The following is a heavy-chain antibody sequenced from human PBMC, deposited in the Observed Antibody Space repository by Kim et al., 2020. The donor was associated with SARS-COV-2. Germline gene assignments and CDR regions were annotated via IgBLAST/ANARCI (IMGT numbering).Heavy chain of an antibody. CDR1: GFSINSGSF. Sequence: SETLSLTCTVSGFSINSGSFWGWIRQPPGKGPEWIGSMSHTGSTYYNPSLKSRVSFSVDTSKNQFSLHLTSVTAADTAVYYCAREVVYLVTTEGAAVEDHWGQGILVTASS. CDR3: AREVVYLVTTEGAAVEDH. J-gene: IGHJ4*02. V-gene: IGHV4-38-2*02. D-gene: IGHD1-26*01. CDR2: MSHTGST.